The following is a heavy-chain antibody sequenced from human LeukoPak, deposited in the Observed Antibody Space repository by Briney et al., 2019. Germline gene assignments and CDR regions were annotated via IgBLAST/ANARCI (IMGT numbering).Heavy chain of an antibody. D-gene: IGHD5-12*01. CDR3: AKHQRGGYDSPSHY. CDR1: GFTFNIYA. V-gene: IGHV3-23*01. CDR2: IGGGSDNT. Sequence: GGSLRLSCEASGFTFNIYAMNWVRQAPGKGLEWVADIGGGSDNTYYADSVRGRFTISRDSSSNTLYLQMNSLRAEDTAVYYCAKHQRGGYDSPSHYWGQGTLVTVSS. J-gene: IGHJ4*02.